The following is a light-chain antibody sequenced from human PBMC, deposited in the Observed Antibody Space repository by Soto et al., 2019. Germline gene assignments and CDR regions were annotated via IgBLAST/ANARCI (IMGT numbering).Light chain of an antibody. J-gene: IGKJ3*01. CDR3: QRYGRSLCT. V-gene: IGKV3-20*01. CDR2: GAS. Sequence: EIVLTQSPGTLSLSPGEIATLSCRASQSVSSSYLAWYQQKPGQAPRLLIYGASSSATGIPDRFSGSGSGTDFTLAISRLEPEDFAVYYCQRYGRSLCTFGPGTKVDIK. CDR1: QSVSSSY.